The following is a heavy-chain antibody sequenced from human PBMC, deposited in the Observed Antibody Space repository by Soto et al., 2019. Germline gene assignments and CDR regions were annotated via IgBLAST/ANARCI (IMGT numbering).Heavy chain of an antibody. J-gene: IGHJ6*02. CDR3: AGGGYYDFWSGYSYYYYGMDV. CDR1: GGTFSSYA. Sequence: QVQLVQSGAEVKKPGSSVKVSCKASGGTFSSYAISWVRQAPGQGLEWMGGIIPIFGTANYEQKFQGRVTITAAESTSTAYMELSSLRSEDTAVYYCAGGGYYDFWSGYSYYYYGMDVWGQGTTVTVSS. V-gene: IGHV1-69*01. D-gene: IGHD3-3*01. CDR2: IIPIFGTA.